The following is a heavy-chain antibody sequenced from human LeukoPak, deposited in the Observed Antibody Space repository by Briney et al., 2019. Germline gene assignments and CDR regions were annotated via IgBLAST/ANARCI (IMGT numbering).Heavy chain of an antibody. CDR2: IIPILGIA. D-gene: IGHD3-22*01. CDR1: GGTSSSYA. J-gene: IGHJ4*02. Sequence: ASVKVSCKASGGTSSSYAISWVRQAPGQGLEWMGRIIPILGIANYAQKFQGRVTITADKSTSTAYMELSSLRSEDTAVYYCARDLRDGRYYDSSGYYWGQGTLVTVSS. CDR3: ARDLRDGRYYDSSGYY. V-gene: IGHV1-69*04.